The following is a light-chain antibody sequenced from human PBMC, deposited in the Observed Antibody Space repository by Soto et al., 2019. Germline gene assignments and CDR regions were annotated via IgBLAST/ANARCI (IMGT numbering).Light chain of an antibody. J-gene: IGKJ2*01. CDR2: DAS. Sequence: DIQMTQSPSSLSASVGDRVTITCQASQDINNYLNWYQQKPGKAPKLLIYDASTLETGVPSRFSGSGSGTDFTFTISSLQPEDVATYYCQQYNDLPMYTFGPGTKLEIK. CDR1: QDINNY. CDR3: QQYNDLPMYT. V-gene: IGKV1-33*01.